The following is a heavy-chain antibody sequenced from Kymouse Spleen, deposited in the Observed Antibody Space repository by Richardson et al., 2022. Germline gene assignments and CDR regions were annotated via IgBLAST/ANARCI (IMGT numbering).Heavy chain of an antibody. D-gene: IGHD6-19*01. CDR2: ISYDGSNK. Sequence: QVQLVESGGGVVQPGRSLRLSCAASGFTFSSYGMHWVRQAPGKGLEWVAVISYDGSNKYYADSVKGRFTISRDNSKNTLYLQMNSLRAEDTAVYYCAKDSSGWPYWGQGTLVTVSS. V-gene: IGHV3-30*18. CDR1: GFTFSSYG. J-gene: IGHJ4*02. CDR3: AKDSSGWPY.